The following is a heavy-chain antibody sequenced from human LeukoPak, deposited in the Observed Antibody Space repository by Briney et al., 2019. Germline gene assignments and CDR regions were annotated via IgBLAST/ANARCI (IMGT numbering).Heavy chain of an antibody. D-gene: IGHD4-17*01. J-gene: IGHJ6*04. CDR2: ISSSSSTI. CDR3: ARDDGDYSAGIDV. CDR1: GFTFNTYD. V-gene: IGHV3-48*04. Sequence: PGGSLRLSCAASGFTFNTYDMNWVRQAPGKGLEWISYISSSSSTIFYAESVKGRFIISRDNAQKSLYLQMNSLRAEDTAVYYCARDDGDYSAGIDVWGEGTTVTVSS.